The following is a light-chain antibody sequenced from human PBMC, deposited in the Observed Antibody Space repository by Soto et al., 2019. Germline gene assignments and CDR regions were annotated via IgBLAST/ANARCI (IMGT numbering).Light chain of an antibody. CDR3: QSYDSSLSGPVV. V-gene: IGLV1-40*01. CDR1: SSNIAAGYD. Sequence: QSVLTQPPSVSGAPGQRVTISCTGSSSNIAAGYDVHWYQQLPGTAPKLLIYGNSNRPSGVPDRFSGSKSGTSASLAITGLQAEDEADYYCQSYDSSLSGPVVFGGGTKLTVL. J-gene: IGLJ2*01. CDR2: GNS.